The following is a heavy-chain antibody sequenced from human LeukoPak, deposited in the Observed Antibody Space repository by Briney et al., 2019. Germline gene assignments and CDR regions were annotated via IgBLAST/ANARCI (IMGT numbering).Heavy chain of an antibody. J-gene: IGHJ4*02. CDR3: ARAVCSGGSCSPAFDY. V-gene: IGHV4-4*02. D-gene: IGHD2-15*01. CDR2: IYHSGST. CDR1: GGSISSSNW. Sequence: SETLSLTCAVSGGSISSSNWWSWVRQPPGKGLEWIGEIYHSGSTNYNPSLKSRVTISVDKSKNQFSLKLSSVTAADTAVYYCARAVCSGGSCSPAFDYWGQGTPVTVSS.